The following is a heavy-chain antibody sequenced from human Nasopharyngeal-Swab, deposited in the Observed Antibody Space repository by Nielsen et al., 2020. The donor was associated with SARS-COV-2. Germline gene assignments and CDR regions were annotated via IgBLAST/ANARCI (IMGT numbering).Heavy chain of an antibody. D-gene: IGHD1-7*01. CDR1: GYTFTSYG. J-gene: IGHJ6*02. CDR2: ISAYNGNT. CDR3: ARILRLELRTCDMDV. Sequence: ASVKVSCKASGYTFTSYGISWVRQAPGQGLEWMGWISAYNGNTNYAQKLQGRVTMTTDTSTSTAYMELRSLRSDDTAVYYCARILRLELRTCDMDVWGQGTTVTVSS. V-gene: IGHV1-18*01.